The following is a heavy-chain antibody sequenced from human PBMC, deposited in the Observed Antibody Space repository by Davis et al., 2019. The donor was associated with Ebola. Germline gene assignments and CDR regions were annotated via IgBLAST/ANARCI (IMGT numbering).Heavy chain of an antibody. CDR2: IIPIFDTP. J-gene: IGHJ4*02. CDR1: GGSFSSHP. Sequence: SVKVSCKTSGGSFSSHPISWVRQAPRQGLKWMGGIIPIFDTPHYAQKFQGRITITSDASTSTAYMELSSLRYEDTATDFCARDFDGGNYYFDYWGPGTPVTVSS. V-gene: IGHV1-69*13. CDR3: ARDFDGGNYYFDY. D-gene: IGHD3-9*01.